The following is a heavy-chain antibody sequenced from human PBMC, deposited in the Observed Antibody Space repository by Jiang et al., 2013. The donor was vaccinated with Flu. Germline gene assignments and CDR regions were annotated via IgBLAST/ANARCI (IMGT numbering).Heavy chain of an antibody. J-gene: IGHJ4*02. Sequence: SGAEVKKPGASVKVSCKASGYTFTNYAMHWVRQAPGQRLEWMGWINAGNGNTKYSQKFQGRVTITRDTSASTAYMELSSLRSEDTAVYYCARGLYYYDSSGSTFVDQWGQGTLVPVSS. V-gene: IGHV1-3*01. CDR3: ARGLYYYDSSGSTFVDQ. CDR2: INAGNGNT. CDR1: GYTFTNYA. D-gene: IGHD3-22*01.